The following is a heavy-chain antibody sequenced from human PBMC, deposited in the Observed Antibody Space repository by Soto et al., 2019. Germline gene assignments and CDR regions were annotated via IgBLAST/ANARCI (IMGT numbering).Heavy chain of an antibody. CDR3: ARDDYDYVWGSE. Sequence: QVQLQQWGAGLLKPSETLSLTCAVYGGSFSGYYWSWIRQPPGKGLEWIGEINHSGSTNYNPSLKRPVHISVDTSKNQFSLKLSPVTGADTAVYYCARDDYDYVWGSEWGQGTLVTVSS. V-gene: IGHV4-34*01. CDR2: INHSGST. D-gene: IGHD3-16*01. J-gene: IGHJ4*02. CDR1: GGSFSGYY.